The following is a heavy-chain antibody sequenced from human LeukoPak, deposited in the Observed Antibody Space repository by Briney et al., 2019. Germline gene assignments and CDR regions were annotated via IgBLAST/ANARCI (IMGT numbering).Heavy chain of an antibody. D-gene: IGHD3-16*01. CDR2: VSGYNGNK. J-gene: IGHJ4*02. Sequence: ASVKVSCKASGYTFTNYGINWVRQAPGQGVEWVGWVSGYNGNKNYAEKVQGRATMTTDTSTSTAYMELSSLKSDDSAVYYCARDNGHLWPQGENEFWGQGTLVIVSS. CDR1: GYTFTNYG. V-gene: IGHV1-18*04. CDR3: ARDNGHLWPQGENEF.